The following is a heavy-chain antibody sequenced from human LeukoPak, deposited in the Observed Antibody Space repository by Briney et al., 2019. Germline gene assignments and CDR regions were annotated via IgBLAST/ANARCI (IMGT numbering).Heavy chain of an antibody. D-gene: IGHD2-21*01. CDR1: GGSISGYY. J-gene: IGHJ4*02. V-gene: IGHV4-59*01. CDR2: VYTDGAT. CDR3: ARGLGLRY. Sequence: SETLSLTCTVSGGSISGYYWSWVRQPPGKGLEWIGYVYTDGATIYNPSLKNRVTMSVDTSKNQFSLRLSSVTAADTAVYYCARGLGLRYWGQGTLVTVSS.